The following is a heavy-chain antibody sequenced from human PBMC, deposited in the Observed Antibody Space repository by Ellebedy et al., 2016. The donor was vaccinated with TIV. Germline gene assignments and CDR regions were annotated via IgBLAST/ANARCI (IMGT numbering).Heavy chain of an antibody. V-gene: IGHV1-2*04. CDR3: ARDISSGWYVTSRPDQYYYYYYGMDV. Sequence: ASVKVSCKASGYTFTGDYMHWVRQPPGQGLAWMGWINPNSCGTNYAQKFQGWVTMTRDTYISTAYMELSRLRSDDTAVYYCARDISSGWYVTSRPDQYYYYYYGMDVWGQGTTVTVSS. D-gene: IGHD6-19*01. J-gene: IGHJ6*02. CDR2: INPNSCGT. CDR1: GYTFTGDY.